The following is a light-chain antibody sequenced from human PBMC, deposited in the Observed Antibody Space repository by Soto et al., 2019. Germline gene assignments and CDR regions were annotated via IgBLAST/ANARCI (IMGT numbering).Light chain of an antibody. CDR1: SSDVGGYNY. CDR2: EVS. J-gene: IGLJ1*01. CDR3: NSYAGSNNV. V-gene: IGLV2-8*01. Sequence: QSVLTQPPSASGSPGQSVTISCTGTSSDVGGYNYVSWYQQHPGKAPKLMIYEVSQRPSGVPDRFSGSKSGNMASLTVSGLQAEDEADYYCNSYAGSNNVFXPGSKVTVL.